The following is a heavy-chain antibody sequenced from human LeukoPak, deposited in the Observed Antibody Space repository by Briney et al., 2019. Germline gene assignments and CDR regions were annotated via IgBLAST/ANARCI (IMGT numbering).Heavy chain of an antibody. CDR1: SGSISSYY. J-gene: IGHJ4*02. CDR3: ARDRPWVYTYGQIDH. D-gene: IGHD5-18*01. CDR2: IFYSGST. Sequence: SETLSLTCTVSSGSISSYYWSWIRQPPGKGLEWIGYIFYSGSTNYNPSLKSRVTISVDTSKNQFSLKLSSVTAADTAVYYCARDRPWVYTYGQIDHWGQGTLVIVSS. V-gene: IGHV4-59*01.